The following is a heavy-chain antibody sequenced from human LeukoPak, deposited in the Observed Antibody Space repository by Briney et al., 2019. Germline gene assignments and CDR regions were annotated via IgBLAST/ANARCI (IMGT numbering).Heavy chain of an antibody. CDR2: IKNDGSDQ. J-gene: IGHJ6*02. V-gene: IGHV3-7*01. CDR3: ARVAHDYVWGSYRQYGLDV. D-gene: IGHD3-16*02. CDR1: GFTFNNYW. Sequence: PGGSLRLSCAASGFTFNNYWMTWVRQAPGKGLEWVANIKNDGSDQYYVDSVKGRFSISRDNAKNSLYLQVYSLRDEDTAVYYCARVAHDYVWGSYRQYGLDVWGQGTTVIVSS.